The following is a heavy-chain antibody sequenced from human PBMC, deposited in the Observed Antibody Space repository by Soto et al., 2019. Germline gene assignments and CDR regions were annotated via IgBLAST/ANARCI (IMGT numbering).Heavy chain of an antibody. Sequence: GGSLRLSCAASGFTFSSYSMNWVRQAPGKGLEWVSSISSSSSYIYYADSVKGRFTISRDNAKNSLYLQMNSLRAEDTAVYYCARDPSYCGGDCYSDDAFDIWGQGTMVTVSS. J-gene: IGHJ3*02. V-gene: IGHV3-21*01. D-gene: IGHD2-21*01. CDR3: ARDPSYCGGDCYSDDAFDI. CDR1: GFTFSSYS. CDR2: ISSSSSYI.